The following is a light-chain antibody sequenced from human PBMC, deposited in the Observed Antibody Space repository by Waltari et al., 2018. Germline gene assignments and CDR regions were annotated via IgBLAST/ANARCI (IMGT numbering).Light chain of an antibody. CDR3: GTWDSSLSGAV. CDR2: ENT. J-gene: IGLJ7*01. Sequence: QSVLTQPPSVSAAPGQRVTISCSGGSSNIGNNYVSWYRQFPGTAPKLLIYENTERPSGIPAGCSGSKAGTSATLDITGLQAGDEADYYCGTWDSSLSGAVFGGGTHLTVL. CDR1: SSNIGNNY. V-gene: IGLV1-51*02.